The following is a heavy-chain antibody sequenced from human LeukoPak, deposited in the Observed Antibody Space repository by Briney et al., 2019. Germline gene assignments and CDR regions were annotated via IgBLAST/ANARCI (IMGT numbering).Heavy chain of an antibody. CDR2: MSSDGRSG. V-gene: IGHV3-30-3*01. Sequence: GGSLRPSWAARGCTFSDYWVHWVRRATGKGLEWVAVMSSDGRSGYYADSVKGRFTISRDNSKDTVYLQMNSLRAEDTAVFYCARDLDYWGQGTLVTVSS. CDR3: ARDLDY. CDR1: GCTFSDYW. J-gene: IGHJ4*02.